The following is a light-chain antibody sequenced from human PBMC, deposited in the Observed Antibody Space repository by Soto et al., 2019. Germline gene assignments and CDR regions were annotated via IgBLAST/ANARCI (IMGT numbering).Light chain of an antibody. Sequence: QSVLTQPRSVSGSPGQSVTISCSGTSSDVGGYEYVSWYQQHPGKAPKLLMFRVTERPSGVPDRFSGSKSGNTASLTVSGLQAEDEADYYCCAYAGINTVIFGGGTKLTVL. J-gene: IGLJ2*01. CDR2: RVT. CDR3: CAYAGINTVI. V-gene: IGLV2-11*01. CDR1: SSDVGGYEY.